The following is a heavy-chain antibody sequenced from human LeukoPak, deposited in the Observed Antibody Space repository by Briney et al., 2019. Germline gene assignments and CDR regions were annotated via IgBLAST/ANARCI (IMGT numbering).Heavy chain of an antibody. D-gene: IGHD1-1*01. V-gene: IGHV1-2*06. Sequence: VASVKVSCKASGYTVIDYFIHWVRQAPGQGLEWMGRINPNSGGTEYAQNFQGRVTMTRDTSISAIYMELNRLTSNDPAVLYYARNLASHHDRGLDYWGQGTLVTVSS. J-gene: IGHJ4*02. CDR3: ARNLASHHDRGLDY. CDR2: INPNSGGT. CDR1: GYTVIDYF.